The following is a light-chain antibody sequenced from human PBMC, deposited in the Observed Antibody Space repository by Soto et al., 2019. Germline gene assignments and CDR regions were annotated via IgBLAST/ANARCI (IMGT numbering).Light chain of an antibody. J-gene: IGLJ3*02. V-gene: IGLV1-40*01. CDR1: SSNIGAGYD. CDR2: RNS. CDR3: QSYDSSLSGSV. Sequence: QAVVTQPPSVSGAPGQRVTISCTGSSSNIGAGYDVHWYQQLPGTAPKLLIYRNSNRPSGVPDRVSGSKSGTSASLAITGLQAEDEADYCCQSYDSSLSGSVFGGGTKLTVL.